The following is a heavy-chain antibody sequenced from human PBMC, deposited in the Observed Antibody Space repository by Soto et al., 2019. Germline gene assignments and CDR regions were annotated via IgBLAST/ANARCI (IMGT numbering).Heavy chain of an antibody. CDR3: ARGEAVAGTGWFHP. CDR2: IYHSGST. Sequence: QVQLQESGPGLVKPSGTLSLTCAVSSGAISSSNWWSWVRQPPGKGLEWIGEIYHSGSTNHNPSLKSRVTTSVDKSKNQLPLKLSSVTAADTAVYYCARGEAVAGTGWFHPWGQGTKVAVSS. D-gene: IGHD6-19*01. CDR1: SGAISSSNW. J-gene: IGHJ5*02. V-gene: IGHV4-4*02.